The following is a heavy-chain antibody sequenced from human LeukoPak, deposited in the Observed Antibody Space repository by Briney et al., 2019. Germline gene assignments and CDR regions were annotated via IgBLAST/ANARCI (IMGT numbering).Heavy chain of an antibody. CDR3: ATPLDYYDSSGYHQGGG. CDR1: GFTFSNYW. CDR2: IKEDGSKK. J-gene: IGHJ4*02. Sequence: GGSLRLSCAASGFTFSNYWMTWVRQAPGKGLERVANIKEDGSKKNYVDSLKGRFTISRDNAKNSLYLQMNSLRAEDTAVYYCATPLDYYDSSGYHQGGGWGQGTLVTVSS. D-gene: IGHD3-22*01. V-gene: IGHV3-7*03.